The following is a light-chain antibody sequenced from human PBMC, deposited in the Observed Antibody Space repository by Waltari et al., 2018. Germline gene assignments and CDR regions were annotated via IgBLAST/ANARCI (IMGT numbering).Light chain of an antibody. CDR3: AVWDARLNGPV. J-gene: IGLJ2*01. CDR1: SSKGGGSP. V-gene: IGLV1-44*01. Sequence: QSVLTQPPSASGTPGPRVTSSCSGTSSKGGGSPIQWYQQVPGTAPKLLINDMNQRASGLPDRFSGSKSGTSASLAISGLQSEDEADYFCAVWDARLNGPVFGGGTKVTFL. CDR2: DMN.